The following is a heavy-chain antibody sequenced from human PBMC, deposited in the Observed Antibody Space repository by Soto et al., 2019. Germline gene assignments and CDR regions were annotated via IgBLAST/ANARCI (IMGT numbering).Heavy chain of an antibody. CDR1: GFTLDDYA. Sequence: PGGSLRLSCAASGFTLDDYAMHWVRQAPGKGLEWVSGISWNSGSIAYADSVKGRFTISRDNAKNSLYLQTNSLKTEDTALYYCAKDLKTGTSYHYYGMDVWGQGTTVTVSS. J-gene: IGHJ6*02. CDR2: ISWNSGSI. CDR3: AKDLKTGTSYHYYGMDV. V-gene: IGHV3-9*01. D-gene: IGHD1-7*01.